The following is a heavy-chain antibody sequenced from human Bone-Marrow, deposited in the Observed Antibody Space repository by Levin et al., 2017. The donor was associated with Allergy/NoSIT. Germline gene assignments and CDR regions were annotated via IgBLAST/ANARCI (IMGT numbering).Heavy chain of an antibody. V-gene: IGHV1-18*01. CDR3: ARDDYYYDSSGYYPVDY. J-gene: IGHJ4*02. D-gene: IGHD3-22*01. CDR2: ISAYNGNT. CDR1: GYTFTSYG. Sequence: ASVKVSCKASGYTFTSYGISWVRQAPGQGLEWMGWISAYNGNTNYAQKLQGRVTMTTDTSTSTAYLELRSLRSDDTAVYYCARDDYYYDSSGYYPVDYWGQGTLVTVSS.